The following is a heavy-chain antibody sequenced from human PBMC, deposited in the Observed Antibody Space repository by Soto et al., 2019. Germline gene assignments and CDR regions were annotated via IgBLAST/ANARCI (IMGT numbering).Heavy chain of an antibody. CDR3: TTDSLRFLEWLLGYYYMDV. D-gene: IGHD3-3*01. V-gene: IGHV3-15*01. CDR2: IKSKTDGGTT. J-gene: IGHJ6*03. Sequence: GGSLRLSCAASGFTFSNAWMSWVRQAPGKGLEWVGRIKSKTDGGTTDYAAPVKGRFTISRDDSKNTLYLQMNSLKTEDTAVYYCTTDSLRFLEWLLGYYYMDVWGKGTTVTV. CDR1: GFTFSNAW.